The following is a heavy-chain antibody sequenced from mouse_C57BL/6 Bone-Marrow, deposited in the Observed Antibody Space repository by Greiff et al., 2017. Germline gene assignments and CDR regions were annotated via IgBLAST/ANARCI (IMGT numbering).Heavy chain of an antibody. Sequence: QVHVKQSGAELAKPGASVKLSCKASGYTFTSYRMHWVKQRPGQGLEWIGYINPSSGYTKYNQKFKDKATMTADKSSSTAYMQLSSLTSEDSAVYYCATYYYRAYWGQGTLVTVSA. D-gene: IGHD2-12*01. CDR2: INPSSGYT. J-gene: IGHJ3*01. CDR1: GYTFTSYR. V-gene: IGHV1-7*01. CDR3: ATYYYRAY.